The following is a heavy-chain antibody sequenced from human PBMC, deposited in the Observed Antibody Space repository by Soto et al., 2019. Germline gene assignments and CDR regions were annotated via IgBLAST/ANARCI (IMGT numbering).Heavy chain of an antibody. Sequence: GGSLRLSCAASGFTFRSYAMSWVRQPPGKGLEWVSGIGGSSDSTFYAHSVKGRFTISRDNSKDTLYLQMNSLRAEDTAVYYCAKRDSTGYYYFNYWGQGTLVT. D-gene: IGHD3-22*01. CDR1: GFTFRSYA. CDR2: IGGSSDST. V-gene: IGHV3-23*01. J-gene: IGHJ4*02. CDR3: AKRDSTGYYYFNY.